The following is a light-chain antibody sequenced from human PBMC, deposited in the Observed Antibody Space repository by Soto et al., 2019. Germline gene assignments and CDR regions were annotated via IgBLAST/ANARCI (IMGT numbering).Light chain of an antibody. CDR3: SSYTSTSTYV. CDR1: SSDIGNYNY. Sequence: QSVLTQPDSVSGSPGQSVAISCTAASSDIGNYNYVSWYQQRPGKVPKLIIHDVSDRPSGVSDRFSGSKSGNTASLTISGXXXXXXXDYYCSSYTSTSTYVFGTGTKVTVL. J-gene: IGLJ1*01. V-gene: IGLV2-14*03. CDR2: DVS.